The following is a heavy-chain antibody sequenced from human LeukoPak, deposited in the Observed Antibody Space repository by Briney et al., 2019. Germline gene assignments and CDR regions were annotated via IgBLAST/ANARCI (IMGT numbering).Heavy chain of an antibody. J-gene: IGHJ4*02. Sequence: GGSLRLSCAASGFTFSSYAMSWVRRAPGKGLEWVSGISSSGGSTYYAVSVKGRFTISRDNSKNTLYLQMKTLRAEDTAVYYCAKDEYSSSPVTFDYWGQGTLVTVSS. V-gene: IGHV3-23*01. CDR3: AKDEYSSSPVTFDY. CDR1: GFTFSSYA. CDR2: ISSSGGST. D-gene: IGHD6-6*01.